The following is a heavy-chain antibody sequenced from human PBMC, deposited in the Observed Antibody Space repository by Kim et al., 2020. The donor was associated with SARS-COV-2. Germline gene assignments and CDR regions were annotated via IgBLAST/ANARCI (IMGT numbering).Heavy chain of an antibody. CDR3: VRGQRATFYFDS. CDR1: GGSISSDY. CDR2: FYNSGTS. Sequence: SETLSLTCTVSGGSISSDYWSWIRQPPGKGLDWIGHFYNSGTSNSNASLRSRVALSIDTSKNHVALKLISVTAADTAVYYCVRGQRATFYFDSWGQGTLVTVSS. D-gene: IGHD6-25*01. V-gene: IGHV4-59*13. J-gene: IGHJ4*02.